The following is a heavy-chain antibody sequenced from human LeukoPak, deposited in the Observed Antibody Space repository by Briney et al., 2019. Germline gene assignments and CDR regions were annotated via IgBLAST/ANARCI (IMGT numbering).Heavy chain of an antibody. J-gene: IGHJ4*02. Sequence: GGCLRLSCAASGFTFSTYAMSWVRQPPGKGLEWVSAITGSGGNTYYADSVKGRFTISRDNSKNTVYLQVNSLRAEDTAVYYCAKTSGWPYYFDYWGQGNLVTVSS. CDR3: AKTSGWPYYFDY. CDR2: ITGSGGNT. CDR1: GFTFSTYA. D-gene: IGHD6-19*01. V-gene: IGHV3-23*01.